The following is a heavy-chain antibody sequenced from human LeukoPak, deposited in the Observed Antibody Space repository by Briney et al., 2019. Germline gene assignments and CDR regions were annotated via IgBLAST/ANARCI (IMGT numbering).Heavy chain of an antibody. J-gene: IGHJ4*02. CDR2: INHSGST. Sequence: SETLSLTCAVYGGSFSGYYWSWIRQPPGKGLEWIGEINHSGSTSYNPSLKSRVTISVDTSKNQFSLKLSSVTAADTAVYYCARGGPLLRFLEWFGYDFDYWGQGTLVTVSS. CDR3: ARGGPLLRFLEWFGYDFDY. CDR1: GGSFSGYY. D-gene: IGHD3-3*01. V-gene: IGHV4-34*01.